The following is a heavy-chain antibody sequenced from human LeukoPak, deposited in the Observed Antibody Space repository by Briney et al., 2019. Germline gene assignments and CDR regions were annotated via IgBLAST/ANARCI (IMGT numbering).Heavy chain of an antibody. CDR1: GGSLSSYY. Sequence: SETLSLTCTVSGGSLSSYYWSWIRQPPGKGLEWIGYIYYSGSTNYNPSLKSRVTISVDTSKNQFSLKLSSVTAADTAVYYCARGGSMTYYYDSSGDAFDIWGQGTMVTVSS. CDR2: IYYSGST. D-gene: IGHD3-22*01. CDR3: ARGGSMTYYYDSSGDAFDI. J-gene: IGHJ3*02. V-gene: IGHV4-59*01.